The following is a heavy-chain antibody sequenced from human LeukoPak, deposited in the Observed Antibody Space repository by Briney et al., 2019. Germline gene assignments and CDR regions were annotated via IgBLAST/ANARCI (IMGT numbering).Heavy chain of an antibody. CDR3: ARHSGSGWQALGY. D-gene: IGHD6-19*01. Sequence: ASVKVSCKASGYTFSNYGISWVRQAPGLGLEWMGWTSYNGNTNYAQKFQDRVTMTTDTSTTTAYMELRSLESDDTAVYYYARHSGSGWQALGYWGQGTLVTVSS. CDR1: GYTFSNYG. V-gene: IGHV1-18*04. CDR2: TSYNGNT. J-gene: IGHJ4*02.